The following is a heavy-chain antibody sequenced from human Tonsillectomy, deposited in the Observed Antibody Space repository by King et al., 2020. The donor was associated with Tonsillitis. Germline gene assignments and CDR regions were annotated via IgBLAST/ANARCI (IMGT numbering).Heavy chain of an antibody. CDR3: ARSAYSSGWYSDY. Sequence: QLQESGPGLVKPSETLSLTCTVSGGSISTYYWTWIRQPAGKGLEWIGRIFTSGSTNYNPSLKSRITMSVDTSKNQFSLKLSSVTAADTAVYYCARSAYSSGWYSDYWGQGTLVTVSS. CDR2: IFTSGST. CDR1: GGSISTYY. V-gene: IGHV4-4*07. D-gene: IGHD6-19*01. J-gene: IGHJ4*02.